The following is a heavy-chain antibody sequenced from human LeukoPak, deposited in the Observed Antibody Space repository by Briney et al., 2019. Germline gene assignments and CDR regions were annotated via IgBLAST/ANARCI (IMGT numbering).Heavy chain of an antibody. CDR2: INEDGSNK. Sequence: GGSLRLSCTASGFSFSNHYMRWIRQAPGKGLEWVANINEDGSNKWRLGSVKGRFTVSRDNARNPLYLQMNSLRVEDTAVYYCTRVIVAVPGYFDYFDFWGQGVLVTVSS. V-gene: IGHV3-7*01. CDR1: GFSFSNHY. J-gene: IGHJ4*02. CDR3: TRVIVAVPGYFDYFDF. D-gene: IGHD6-19*01.